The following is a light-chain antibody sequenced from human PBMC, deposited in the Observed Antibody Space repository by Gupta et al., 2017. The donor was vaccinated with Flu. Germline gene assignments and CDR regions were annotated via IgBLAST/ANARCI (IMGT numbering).Light chain of an antibody. V-gene: IGKV3-20*01. Sequence: TLPVAPGESVAPTCRASQRSKSSSLGWYHQKPGQAPKLLIYGASNRDTEIPDRFSGSGSGTDFTVTISRPEPEDSAVYYCQQDGSSPYTFGQGTKLEIK. CDR2: GAS. CDR1: QRSKSSS. CDR3: QQDGSSPYT. J-gene: IGKJ2*01.